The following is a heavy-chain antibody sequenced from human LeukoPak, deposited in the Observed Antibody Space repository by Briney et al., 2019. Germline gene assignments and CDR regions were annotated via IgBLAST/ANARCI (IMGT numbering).Heavy chain of an antibody. CDR3: ARLSSGGSLLVGVFDY. V-gene: IGHV4-39*07. CDR1: GGSISSSSYY. J-gene: IGHJ4*02. Sequence: SETLSLTCTVSGGSISSSSYYWGWIRQPPGKGLEWIGSIYYSGSTYYNPSLKSRVTISVDTSKNQFSLKLSSVTAADTAVYYCARLSSGGSLLVGVFDYWGQGTLVTVSP. CDR2: IYYSGST. D-gene: IGHD2-15*01.